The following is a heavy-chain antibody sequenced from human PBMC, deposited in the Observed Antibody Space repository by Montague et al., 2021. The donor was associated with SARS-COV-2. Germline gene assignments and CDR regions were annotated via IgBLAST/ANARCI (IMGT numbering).Heavy chain of an antibody. D-gene: IGHD6-19*01. V-gene: IGHV4-61*02. J-gene: IGHJ4*02. CDR1: GGSISSGSYY. CDR3: ARDIAVAGLFDY. Sequence: TLSLTCTVSGGSISSGSYYWSWIRQPAGKGLEWIGRIYPSGSTNYNTSLKSRVTISVDTSQNQFSLKLSSVTAADTAVYYCARDIAVAGLFDYWGQGTLVTVSS. CDR2: IYPSGST.